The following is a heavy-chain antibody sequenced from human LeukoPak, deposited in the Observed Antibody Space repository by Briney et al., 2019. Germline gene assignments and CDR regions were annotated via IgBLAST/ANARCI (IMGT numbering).Heavy chain of an antibody. V-gene: IGHV3-23*01. CDR1: GFAFSNNA. CDR3: AKDMDTMMVIFNPT. CDR2: ISSGGSST. D-gene: IGHD3-22*01. Sequence: PGGSLRLSCAASGFAFSNNAMNWVRQTPGKGLEWVSTISSGGSSTYYADSVKGRFTISRDNSKSTLFLQMSSLRAEDAAVYYCAKDMDTMMVIFNPTWGQGTLVTVSS. J-gene: IGHJ5*02.